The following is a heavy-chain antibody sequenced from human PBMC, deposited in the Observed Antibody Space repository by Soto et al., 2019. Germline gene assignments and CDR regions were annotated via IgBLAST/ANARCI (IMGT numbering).Heavy chain of an antibody. V-gene: IGHV1-46*01. Sequence: ASVKFSCKASGYTFTSYYMHWVRQAPGQGLEWMGIINPSGGSTSYAQKFQGRVTMTRDTSTSTVYMELSSLRSEDTAVYYCARAQPKDLLITTIYYYYYGMDVWGQGTTVTVSS. CDR1: GYTFTSYY. J-gene: IGHJ6*02. CDR3: ARAQPKDLLITTIYYYYYGMDV. CDR2: INPSGGST. D-gene: IGHD3-3*01.